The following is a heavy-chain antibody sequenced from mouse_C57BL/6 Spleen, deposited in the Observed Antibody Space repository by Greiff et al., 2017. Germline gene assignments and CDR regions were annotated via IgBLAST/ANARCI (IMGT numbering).Heavy chain of an antibody. CDR3: AKTGGNFPFAY. V-gene: IGHV1-22*01. D-gene: IGHD2-1*01. Sequence: VHVQQSGPELVKPGASVKMSCKASGYSFTDYNMHWVKQSHGKSLEWIGYINPNNGDTSYNQKFKGKATLTVNKSSSTAYMELRSLTSEVSAVYCWAKTGGNFPFAYWGQGTLVTFSA. J-gene: IGHJ3*01. CDR1: GYSFTDYN. CDR2: INPNNGDT.